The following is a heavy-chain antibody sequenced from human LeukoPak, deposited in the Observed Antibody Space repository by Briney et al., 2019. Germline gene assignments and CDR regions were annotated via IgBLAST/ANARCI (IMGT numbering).Heavy chain of an antibody. CDR2: IYSSGKT. V-gene: IGHV4-4*07. Sequence: PSETLSLTCTVSGGSINNYYWTWIRQPARKGLEWIGRIYSSGKTNYNPSLKSRVTMSVDTSNNQLSLMMTSVTAADTAVFYCARTPQGDNYFDYWGQGHLVTVSS. CDR3: ARTPQGDNYFDY. CDR1: GGSINNYY. J-gene: IGHJ4*02. D-gene: IGHD3-9*01.